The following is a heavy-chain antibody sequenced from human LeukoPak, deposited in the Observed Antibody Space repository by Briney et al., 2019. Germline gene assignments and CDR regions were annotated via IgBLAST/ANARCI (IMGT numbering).Heavy chain of an antibody. CDR2: IYYSGST. CDR3: ARILVGPAAMGAGAFDI. J-gene: IGHJ3*02. Sequence: TSQTLSLTCTVSGGSISSSSYYWGWIRQPPGKGLEWIGSIYYSGSTNYNPSLKSRVTISVDMSKNHFSLKLSSVIAADTAVYYCARILVGPAAMGAGAFDIWGQGTMVTVSS. V-gene: IGHV4-39*07. CDR1: GGSISSSSYY. D-gene: IGHD2-2*01.